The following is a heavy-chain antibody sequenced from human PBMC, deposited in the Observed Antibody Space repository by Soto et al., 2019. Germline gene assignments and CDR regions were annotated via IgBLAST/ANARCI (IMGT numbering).Heavy chain of an antibody. V-gene: IGHV1-18*01. J-gene: IGHJ4*02. CDR1: GYTFTSYG. CDR2: ISAHNGNT. Sequence: QVHLVQSGAEVKKPGASVKVSCKASGYTFTSYGITWVRQAPGQGLEWTGWISAHNGNTDYAQKLQGRVIVTRATSTSPADRELRILLSDATAVYYCARGRYGDYWGQGALVTVSS. CDR3: ARGRYGDY. D-gene: IGHD1-1*01.